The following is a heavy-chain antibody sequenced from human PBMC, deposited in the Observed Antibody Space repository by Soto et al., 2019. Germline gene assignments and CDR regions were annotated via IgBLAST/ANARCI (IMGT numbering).Heavy chain of an antibody. Sequence: PSETLALTCTVSGGSISRYCWRWIRQPSGKGLEWIGRIYPSGSTNYSPSLKSRVTMSVDTPNNQLSLKLSSVTAADTDIYYCARGEIGNGYGMDVWGQGTTVTVSS. V-gene: IGHV4-4*07. J-gene: IGHJ6*02. D-gene: IGHD2-8*01. CDR1: GGSISRYC. CDR2: IYPSGST. CDR3: ARGEIGNGYGMDV.